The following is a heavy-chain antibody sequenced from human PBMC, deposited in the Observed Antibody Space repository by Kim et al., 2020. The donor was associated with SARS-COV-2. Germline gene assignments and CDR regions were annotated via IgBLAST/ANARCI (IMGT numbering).Heavy chain of an antibody. CDR1: GFTFSSYG. CDR3: AREHVTYYDILTGGGMDV. Sequence: GGSLRLSCAASGFTFSSYGMHWVRQAPGKGLEWVAVIWYDGSNKYYADSVKGRFTISRDNSKNTLYLQMNSLRAEDTAVYYCAREHVTYYDILTGGGMDVWGQGTTVTVSS. D-gene: IGHD3-9*01. CDR2: IWYDGSNK. V-gene: IGHV3-33*01. J-gene: IGHJ6*02.